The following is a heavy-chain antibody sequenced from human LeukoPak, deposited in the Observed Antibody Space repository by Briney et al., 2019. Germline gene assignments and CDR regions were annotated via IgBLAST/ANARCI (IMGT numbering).Heavy chain of an antibody. Sequence: GRSLRLSCAASGFTFSSYAMHWVRQAPGKGLEWVAVISYDGSNKYYADSVKGRFTISRDNSKNTLYLQMNSLRAEDTAVYYCTTDLEWELWNFDYWGQGTLVTVSS. D-gene: IGHD1-26*01. J-gene: IGHJ4*02. CDR1: GFTFSSYA. CDR3: TTDLEWELWNFDY. CDR2: ISYDGSNK. V-gene: IGHV3-30-3*01.